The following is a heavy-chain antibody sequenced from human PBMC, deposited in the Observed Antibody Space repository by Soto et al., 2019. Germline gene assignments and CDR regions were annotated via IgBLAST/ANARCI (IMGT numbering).Heavy chain of an antibody. CDR3: ARLGAYYQAMDS. J-gene: IGHJ1*01. CDR1: DCSISSNY. D-gene: IGHD3-22*01. V-gene: IGHV4-59*08. Sequence: SETLSLTSNNSDCSISSNYWSWIRQPPGKGLEWIGYIYYAGTTTYNPSLQSRVSISLDTSKNEVSLKLTSVTAADTAVYFCARLGAYYQAMDSWGQGTLVTVS. CDR2: IYYAGTT.